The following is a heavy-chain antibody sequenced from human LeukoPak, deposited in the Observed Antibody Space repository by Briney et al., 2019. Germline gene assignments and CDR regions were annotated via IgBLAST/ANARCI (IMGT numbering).Heavy chain of an antibody. CDR1: GGSITTYF. D-gene: IGHD2-15*01. J-gene: IGHJ4*02. Sequence: PSETLSLTCTVSGGSITTYFWSWIRQPAGKGLEWIGRIYSSGNTDYSPSLKSRVTMSVDKSKNQFSLKLTSVTAADTAMYFCARDCSGNSCYSYWGQGTLVTVSS. V-gene: IGHV4-4*07. CDR2: IYSSGNT. CDR3: ARDCSGNSCYSY.